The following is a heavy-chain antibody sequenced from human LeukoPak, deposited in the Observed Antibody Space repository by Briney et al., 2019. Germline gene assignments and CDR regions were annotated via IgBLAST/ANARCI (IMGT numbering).Heavy chain of an antibody. CDR2: IYPSGTT. V-gene: IGHV4-61*02. Sequence: PSQTLSLTCTVSGGSISSGNYYWSWIRQPAGKGLEWIGRIYPSGTTNYNPSRKSRITISVDTTKNKFSLKVSSVTAADTAISYCARERGVASSWGQGTQVTVSS. D-gene: IGHD6-13*01. J-gene: IGHJ5*02. CDR3: ARERGVASS. CDR1: GGSISSGNYY.